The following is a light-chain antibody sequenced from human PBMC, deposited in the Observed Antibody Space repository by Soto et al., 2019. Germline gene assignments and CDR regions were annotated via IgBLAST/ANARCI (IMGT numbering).Light chain of an antibody. Sequence: EIVLTQSPGTPSLSPGERATLSCRASQSVSSSYLAWYQQKPGQAPRLLMSGASSRATGIPDRFSGSGSGTDFTLTISRLEPEDFAVYYCQQYGSSPLTFGQGTRLEIK. CDR2: GAS. CDR3: QQYGSSPLT. J-gene: IGKJ5*01. V-gene: IGKV3-20*01. CDR1: QSVSSSY.